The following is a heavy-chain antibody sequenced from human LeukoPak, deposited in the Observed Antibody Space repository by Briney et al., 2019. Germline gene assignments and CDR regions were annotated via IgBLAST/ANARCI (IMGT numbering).Heavy chain of an antibody. CDR3: AKESGYSGYDERSIDY. J-gene: IGHJ4*02. CDR1: GFTFSNYP. D-gene: IGHD5-12*01. Sequence: GGSLRLSCAASGFTFSNYPMHWVRQPPGQGLEWVAVISYDGSSKYYADSVKGRFTISRDNSKNTLYLQMNSLRAEDTAVYYCAKESGYSGYDERSIDYWGQGTLVIVSS. CDR2: ISYDGSSK. V-gene: IGHV3-30-3*01.